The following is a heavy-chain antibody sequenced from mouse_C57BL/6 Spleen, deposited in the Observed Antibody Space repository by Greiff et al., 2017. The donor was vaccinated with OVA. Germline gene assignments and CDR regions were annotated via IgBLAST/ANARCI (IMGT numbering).Heavy chain of an antibody. CDR2: ISSGGSYT. Sequence: EVQLQQSGGDLVKPGGSLKLSCAASGFTFSSYGMSWVRQTPDKRLEWVATISSGGSYTYYPDSVKGRFTISRDNAKNTLYLQMSSLKSEDTAMYYCARHVTRYFDYWGQGTTLTVSS. CDR1: GFTFSSYG. CDR3: ARHVTRYFDY. V-gene: IGHV5-6*01. D-gene: IGHD2-12*01. J-gene: IGHJ2*01.